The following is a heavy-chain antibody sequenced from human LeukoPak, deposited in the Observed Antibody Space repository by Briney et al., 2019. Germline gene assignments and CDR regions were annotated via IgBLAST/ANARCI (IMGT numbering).Heavy chain of an antibody. CDR2: KNHYGSEK. Sequence: GGSLRLSCAASGFTFRSYWMSWVRQAPGKGLEWVANKNHYGSEKYYVDSVKGRFTVSRDNAKNSLYLQMNSLRVEDTAVYYCARESTRYCSGGSCYSSSSFDYWGQGTLVTVSS. CDR1: GFTFRSYW. CDR3: ARESTRYCSGGSCYSSSSFDY. D-gene: IGHD2-15*01. V-gene: IGHV3-7*01. J-gene: IGHJ4*02.